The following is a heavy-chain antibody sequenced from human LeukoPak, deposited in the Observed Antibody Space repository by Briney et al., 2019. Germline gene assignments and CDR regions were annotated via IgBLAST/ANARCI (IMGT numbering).Heavy chain of an antibody. CDR3: TSDGGNYYDSSGPIDY. J-gene: IGHJ4*02. CDR2: IRSKANSYAT. Sequence: GGSLRLSCAASGFTFSGSAMHWVRQASGKGLEWVGRIRSKANSYATAYAASVKGRFTISRDDSKNTAYLQMNSLKTEDTAVYXCTSDGGNYYDSSGPIDYWGQGTLVTVSS. CDR1: GFTFSGSA. V-gene: IGHV3-73*01. D-gene: IGHD3-22*01.